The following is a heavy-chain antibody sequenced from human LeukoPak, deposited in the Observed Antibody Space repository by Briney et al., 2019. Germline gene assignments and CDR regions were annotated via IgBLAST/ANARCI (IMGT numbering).Heavy chain of an antibody. CDR2: MNPNSGNT. J-gene: IGHJ4*02. V-gene: IGHV1-8*01. D-gene: IGHD6-13*01. Sequence: WASVKVSCKASGYTFTSYDINWVRHATGQGLEWMGWMNPNSGNTGYAQKFQGRVTMTRNTSISTAYMELSSLRAEDTAVYYCARGDIAAAACFDYWGQGTLVTVSS. CDR3: ARGDIAAAACFDY. CDR1: GYTFTSYD.